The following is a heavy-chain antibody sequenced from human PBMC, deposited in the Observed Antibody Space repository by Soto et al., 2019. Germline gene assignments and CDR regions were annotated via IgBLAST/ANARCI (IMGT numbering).Heavy chain of an antibody. CDR3: ARDSSGYYSRSLDFDY. Sequence: ASVKGSCKASGYTFTSYGISWVRQAPGQGLEWMGWISAYNGNTNYAQKLQGRVTMTTDTSTSTAYMELRSLRSDDTAVYYCARDSSGYYSRSLDFDYWGQGTLVTVSS. V-gene: IGHV1-18*04. CDR1: GYTFTSYG. D-gene: IGHD3-22*01. CDR2: ISAYNGNT. J-gene: IGHJ4*02.